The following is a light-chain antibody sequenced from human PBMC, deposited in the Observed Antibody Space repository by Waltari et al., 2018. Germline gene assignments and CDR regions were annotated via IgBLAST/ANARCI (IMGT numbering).Light chain of an antibody. Sequence: EIVMTQSPATLSVSPGERATLSCRASQSVSSNLAWYQQKPGQAPRLLIYGASTRATGIPARFSGSGSGTEFTLTISSLQSEDFAVYYCQQYNNWPQGPFTFGPGTKVDIK. CDR3: QQYNNWPQGPFT. CDR2: GAS. CDR1: QSVSSN. J-gene: IGKJ3*01. V-gene: IGKV3-15*01.